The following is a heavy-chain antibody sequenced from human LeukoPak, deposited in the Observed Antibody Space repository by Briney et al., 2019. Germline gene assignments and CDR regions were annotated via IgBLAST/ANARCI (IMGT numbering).Heavy chain of an antibody. CDR1: GGSISSYY. CDR3: ARSSRVLRYFDWLLPFDY. CDR2: IYYSGST. V-gene: IGHV4-59*01. Sequence: SETLSLTCTVPGGSISSYYWSWIRRPPGKGLDGIGYIYYSGSTNYNPSLKSRVTMSVDTAKNQFSLKLSSVTAADTAVYYCARSSRVLRYFDWLLPFDYWGQGTLVTVSS. J-gene: IGHJ4*02. D-gene: IGHD3-9*01.